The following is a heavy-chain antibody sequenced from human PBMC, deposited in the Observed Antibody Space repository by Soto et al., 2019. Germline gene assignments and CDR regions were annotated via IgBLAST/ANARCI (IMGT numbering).Heavy chain of an antibody. Sequence: SETLSLTCAVYGGSFSGYYWSWIRQPPGKGLEWIGEINHSGSTNYNPSLKSRVTISVDTSKNQLSLKLSSVTAADTAVYYCARGRKPPDDYGDYVGGYYFDYWGQGTLVTVSS. D-gene: IGHD4-17*01. CDR1: GGSFSGYY. CDR2: INHSGST. V-gene: IGHV4-34*01. CDR3: ARGRKPPDDYGDYVGGYYFDY. J-gene: IGHJ4*02.